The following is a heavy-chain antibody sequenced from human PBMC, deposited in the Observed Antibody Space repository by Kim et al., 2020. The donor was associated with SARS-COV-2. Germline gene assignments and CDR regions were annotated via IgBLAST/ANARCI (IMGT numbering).Heavy chain of an antibody. Sequence: SQQFYVDCARGRFTTTRDNAKSSLYLQMYSLTAEDTAVYYCAKDANSHDVWGQGTMVTVSS. CDR3: AKDANSHDV. CDR2: SQQ. J-gene: IGHJ3*01. V-gene: IGHV3-7*03.